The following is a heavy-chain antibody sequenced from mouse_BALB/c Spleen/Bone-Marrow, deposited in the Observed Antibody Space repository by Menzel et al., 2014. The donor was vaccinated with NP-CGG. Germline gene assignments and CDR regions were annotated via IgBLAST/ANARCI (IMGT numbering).Heavy chain of an antibody. D-gene: IGHD2-14*01. J-gene: IGHJ1*01. CDR2: IYPGDGST. CDR1: GYTFTSYF. Sequence: QVQLQQSGPELVKPGASVKMSCKASGYTFTSYFIHWVKQRPGQRLEWIGWIYPGDGSTKYNEKFKVKTTLTADKSSSTAFMCLSSLTSEDSAIYFCAYYRYDEYFDVWGAGTTVTVAS. V-gene: IGHV1S56*01. CDR3: AYYRYDEYFDV.